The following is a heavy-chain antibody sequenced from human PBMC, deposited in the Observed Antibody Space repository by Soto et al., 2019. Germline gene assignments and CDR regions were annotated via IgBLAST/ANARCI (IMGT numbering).Heavy chain of an antibody. J-gene: IGHJ6*02. CDR1: GYTFTNYG. Sequence: QVQLVQSGAEVKKPGASVKVSCKAFGYTFTNYGISWVRRAPGQGLEWMGWINVNNGKAKYAQKVQGRVSMTTDTATSTAYMDLRSLRSDDTAVYYCARMTANDDYDRYYNYYGMDVWGQGTTVTVSS. CDR3: ARMTANDDYDRYYNYYGMDV. D-gene: IGHD3-10*01. CDR2: INVNNGKA. V-gene: IGHV1-18*01.